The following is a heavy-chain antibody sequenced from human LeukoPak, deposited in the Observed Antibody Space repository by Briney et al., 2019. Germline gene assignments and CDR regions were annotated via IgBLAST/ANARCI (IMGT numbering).Heavy chain of an antibody. J-gene: IGHJ4*02. CDR2: INWNGGST. D-gene: IGHD4-17*01. Sequence: GGSLRLSCAASGFTFDDYGMSWVRQAPGKGLEWVSGINWNGGSTGYADSVKGRFTISRDNAKNSLYLQMNSLRAEDTALYYCARGAGPTVTTNFDYWGQGTLVTVSS. V-gene: IGHV3-20*04. CDR1: GFTFDDYG. CDR3: ARGAGPTVTTNFDY.